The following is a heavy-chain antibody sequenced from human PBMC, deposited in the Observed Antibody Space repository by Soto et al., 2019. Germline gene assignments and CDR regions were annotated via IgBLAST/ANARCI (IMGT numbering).Heavy chain of an antibody. Sequence: SETLSLTCAVYNGSFSVYYWVWIRQPPGKGLEWIGTVYYNENTYYNPSLKSRVAISVDTAKNQFSLNLRSVTAADTAIYFCARRERYYGSPGWFDPWGQGTLVTVSS. D-gene: IGHD3-10*01. CDR1: NGSFSVYY. V-gene: IGHV4-34*01. J-gene: IGHJ5*01. CDR2: VYYNENT. CDR3: ARRERYYGSPGWFDP.